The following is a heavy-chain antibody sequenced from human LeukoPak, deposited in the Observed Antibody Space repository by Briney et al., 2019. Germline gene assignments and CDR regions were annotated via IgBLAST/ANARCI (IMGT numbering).Heavy chain of an antibody. CDR3: AKDLRHSRSWYIDY. D-gene: IGHD6-13*01. Sequence: GGSLRLSCAASGFTFSSYGMHWVRQAPGKGLEWVAVISYDGSNKYYADSVKGRFTISRDNCKNTMYMQMNSLRAEDTDVYYCAKDLRHSRSWYIDYWGQGTLVTVSS. CDR1: GFTFSSYG. J-gene: IGHJ4*02. V-gene: IGHV3-30*18. CDR2: ISYDGSNK.